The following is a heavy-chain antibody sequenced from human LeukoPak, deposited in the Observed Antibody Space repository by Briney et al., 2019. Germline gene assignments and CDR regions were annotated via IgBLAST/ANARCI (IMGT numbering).Heavy chain of an antibody. CDR3: ARFNWNYGLFGCYYGMDV. CDR2: INHSGST. D-gene: IGHD1-7*01. CDR1: GGSFSGYY. V-gene: IGHV4-34*01. J-gene: IGHJ6*02. Sequence: SETLSLTCAVYGGSFSGYYWSWIRQPPGKGLEWIGEINHSGSTNYNPSLKSRVTISVDTSKNQFSLKLSSVTAADTAVYYCARFNWNYGLFGCYYGMDVWGQGTTVTVSS.